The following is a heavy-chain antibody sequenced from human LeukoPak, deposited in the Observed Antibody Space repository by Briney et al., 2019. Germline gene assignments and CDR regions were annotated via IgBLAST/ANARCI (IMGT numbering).Heavy chain of an antibody. V-gene: IGHV3-30*04. Sequence: GGSLRLSCAASGFTFSSYAMHWVRQAPGKGLEWVAVISYGGSNKYYADSVKGRFTISRDNSKNTLYLQMNSLRAEDTAVYYCAREARITMIVVAGPFDYWGQGTLVTVSS. CDR1: GFTFSSYA. J-gene: IGHJ4*02. D-gene: IGHD3-22*01. CDR2: ISYGGSNK. CDR3: AREARITMIVVAGPFDY.